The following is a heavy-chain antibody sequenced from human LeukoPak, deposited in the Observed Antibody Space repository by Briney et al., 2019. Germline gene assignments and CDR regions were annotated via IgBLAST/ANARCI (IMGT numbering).Heavy chain of an antibody. D-gene: IGHD6-19*01. Sequence: GGSLRLSCAASGFTFSSYAMHWVRQAPGKGLEWVAVISYDGSNKYYADSVKDRFTISRDNSKNTLYLQMNSLRAEDTAVYYCATSHSGWYFLFDYWGQGTLVTVSS. V-gene: IGHV3-30*04. CDR1: GFTFSSYA. CDR3: ATSHSGWYFLFDY. CDR2: ISYDGSNK. J-gene: IGHJ4*02.